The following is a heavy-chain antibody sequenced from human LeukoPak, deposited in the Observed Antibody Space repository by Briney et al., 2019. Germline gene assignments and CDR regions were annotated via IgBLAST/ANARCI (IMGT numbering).Heavy chain of an antibody. CDR2: IYYSGST. CDR1: GGSISSSSYY. CDR3: AREGLSTHSADY. V-gene: IGHV4-39*07. D-gene: IGHD3-16*02. J-gene: IGHJ4*02. Sequence: PSETLSLTCTVSGGSISSSSYYWGWIRQPPGKGLEWIGSIYYSGSTYYNPSLKSRVTISVDTSKNQFSLKLSSVTAADTAVYYCAREGLSTHSADYWGQGTLVTVSS.